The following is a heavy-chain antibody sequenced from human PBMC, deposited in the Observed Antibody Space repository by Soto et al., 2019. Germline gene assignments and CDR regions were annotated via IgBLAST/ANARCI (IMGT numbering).Heavy chain of an antibody. D-gene: IGHD6-19*01. J-gene: IGHJ4*02. Sequence: QVQLVQSGADVKKPGASVTCSCKASGYTFTTYRISWVRQAPGQGLEWMGWISAYNGNTNYAQKIRGRVTMTTDTSTSTAYMELRSLRSDDTAVYYCASEAVSGRTGFDYWGQGTLVTVSS. CDR3: ASEAVSGRTGFDY. V-gene: IGHV1-18*01. CDR2: ISAYNGNT. CDR1: GYTFTTYR.